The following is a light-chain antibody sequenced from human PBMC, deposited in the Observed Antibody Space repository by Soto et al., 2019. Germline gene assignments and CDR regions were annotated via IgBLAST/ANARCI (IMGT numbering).Light chain of an antibody. V-gene: IGLV2-14*01. J-gene: IGLJ1*01. CDR2: EVS. Sequence: ALTQPASVSGSPGQSITISCTGTSSDVGGYNYVSWYQQHPGKAPKLMIYEVSNRPSGVSNRFSGSKSGNTASLTISGLQAEDEADYYCSSYTSSRTYVFGTVTKLTVL. CDR1: SSDVGGYNY. CDR3: SSYTSSRTYV.